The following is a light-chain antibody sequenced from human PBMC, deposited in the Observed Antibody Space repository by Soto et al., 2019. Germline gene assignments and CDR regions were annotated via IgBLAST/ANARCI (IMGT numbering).Light chain of an antibody. CDR2: VVT. Sequence: QSVLTQPRSVSGSPGQSVTISCTGTSSDVGTYDFVSWYQQHPGKAPKLMIYVVTKRPSGVPDRFSGSKSGNTASLTISGLQDEDEADYYCSSFAATHTYIFGTGTKVTVL. CDR1: SSDVGTYDF. J-gene: IGLJ1*01. V-gene: IGLV2-11*01. CDR3: SSFAATHTYI.